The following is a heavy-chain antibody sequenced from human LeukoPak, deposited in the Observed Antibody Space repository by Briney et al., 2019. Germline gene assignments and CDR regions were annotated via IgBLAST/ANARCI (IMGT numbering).Heavy chain of an antibody. Sequence: GGSLRLSCAASGFTFSSYSMNWVRQAPGKGLEWVSSISSSSSYIYYADSVKGRFTISRDNAKNSLYLQMNSLRAEDTVVYYCLIAAAGTGYFQHWGQGTLVTVSS. D-gene: IGHD6-13*01. J-gene: IGHJ1*01. CDR3: LIAAAGTGYFQH. V-gene: IGHV3-21*01. CDR2: ISSSSSYI. CDR1: GFTFSSYS.